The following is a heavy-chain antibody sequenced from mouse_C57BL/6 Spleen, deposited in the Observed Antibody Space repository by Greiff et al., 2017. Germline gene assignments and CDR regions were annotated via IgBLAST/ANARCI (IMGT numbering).Heavy chain of an antibody. V-gene: IGHV5-12*01. CDR2: ISNGGGST. CDR3: ARQNDYDGSGGYFDV. CDR1: GFTFSDYY. J-gene: IGHJ1*03. Sequence: EVQLQESGGGLVQPGGSLKLSCAASGFTFSDYYMYWVRQTPEKRLEWVAYISNGGGSTYYPDTVKGRFTISRDNAKNTLYLQMIRLKAEDTAMYYCARQNDYDGSGGYFDVWGTGTTVTVAS. D-gene: IGHD1-1*01.